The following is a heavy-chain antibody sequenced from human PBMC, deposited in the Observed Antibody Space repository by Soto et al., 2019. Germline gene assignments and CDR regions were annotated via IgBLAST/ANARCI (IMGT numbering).Heavy chain of an antibody. CDR3: AKDLSVVRGLIYYGMDV. Sequence: GASVTVCCKASGYTFNSYGISWVRQANGQGLEWMGWISAYNGNTNYAQKLQGRVTMTTDTSTSTAYMELRSLRSDDTAVYYCAKDLSVVRGLIYYGMDVWGQGTTVTVSS. V-gene: IGHV1-18*01. CDR1: GYTFNSYG. CDR2: ISAYNGNT. J-gene: IGHJ6*02. D-gene: IGHD3-10*01.